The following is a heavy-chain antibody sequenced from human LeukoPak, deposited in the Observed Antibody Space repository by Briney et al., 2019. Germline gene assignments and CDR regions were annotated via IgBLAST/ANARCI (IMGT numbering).Heavy chain of an antibody. Sequence: SETLSLTCTVSGDSISSYYWSWIRQPPGKGLEWIGYIYYSGNTNYNPSLKSRVTISVDTPKNQFSLQLNSVTSEDTAVYYCAGGQQLTRKFDYWGQGTLVTVSS. CDR1: GDSISSYY. CDR2: IYYSGNT. CDR3: AGGQQLTRKFDY. V-gene: IGHV4-59*01. J-gene: IGHJ4*02. D-gene: IGHD6-13*01.